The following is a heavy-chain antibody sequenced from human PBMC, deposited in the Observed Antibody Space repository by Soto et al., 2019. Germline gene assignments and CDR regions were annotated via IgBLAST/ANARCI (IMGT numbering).Heavy chain of an antibody. CDR1: GGTFSSYA. V-gene: IGHV1-69*01. CDR3: AAEIGYSSGCYCDY. CDR2: LIPIFGTA. J-gene: IGHJ4*02. Sequence: QVQLVQSGAEVKKPGSSVKVSCKASGGTFSSYAISWVRQAPGQGLEWMGGLIPIFGTANAAPKFQGRVTTTAAEATSTAYMELSSLRSEDTAVYYCAAEIGYSSGCYCDYWGQGTLVTVSS. D-gene: IGHD6-19*01.